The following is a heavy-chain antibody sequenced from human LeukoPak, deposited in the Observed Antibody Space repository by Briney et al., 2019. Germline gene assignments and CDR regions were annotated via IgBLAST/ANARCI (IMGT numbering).Heavy chain of an antibody. D-gene: IGHD5-18*01. Sequence: SETLSLTCTVSGGSFEHYFWSWIRQPPGKGLEFLGYVYYTGSSDYSPSLKSRLTISADTAKNRFSLKLRSVTAADTAVYYCASHRRSHGAEYWGQGTLVTVSS. CDR1: GGSFEHYF. CDR2: VYYTGSS. V-gene: IGHV4-59*01. CDR3: ASHRRSHGAEY. J-gene: IGHJ4*02.